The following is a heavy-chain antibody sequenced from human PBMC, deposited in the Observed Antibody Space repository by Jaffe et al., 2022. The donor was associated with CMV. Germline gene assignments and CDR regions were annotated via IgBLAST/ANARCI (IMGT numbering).Heavy chain of an antibody. D-gene: IGHD2-8*01. CDR2: IYYSGST. V-gene: IGHV4-59*08. Sequence: QVQLQESGPGLVKPSETLSLTCTVSGGSISSYYWSWIRQPPGKGLEWIGYIYYSGSTNYNPSLKSRVTISVDTSKNQFSLKLSSVTAADTAVYYCARHGGYCTNGVCYARFGYYYYMDVWGKGTTVTVSS. J-gene: IGHJ6*03. CDR1: GGSISSYY. CDR3: ARHGGYCTNGVCYARFGYYYYMDV.